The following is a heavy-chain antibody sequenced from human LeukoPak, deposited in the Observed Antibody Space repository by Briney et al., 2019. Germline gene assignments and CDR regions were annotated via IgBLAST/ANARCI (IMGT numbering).Heavy chain of an antibody. Sequence: GGSLRLSCAASGFTFSSYWMCWVRQAPGKGLEWVANINQDGSEKYYVDSVKGRFTISRDNAKNSLYLQMNSLRAEDTAVYYCARDLLLWFGELNYGMDVWGKGTTVTVSS. V-gene: IGHV3-7*03. CDR1: GFTFSSYW. D-gene: IGHD3-10*01. CDR2: INQDGSEK. CDR3: ARDLLLWFGELNYGMDV. J-gene: IGHJ6*04.